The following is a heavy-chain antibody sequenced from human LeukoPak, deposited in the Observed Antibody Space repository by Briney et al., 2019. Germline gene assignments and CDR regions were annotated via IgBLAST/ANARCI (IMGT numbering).Heavy chain of an antibody. V-gene: IGHV3-21*01. CDR3: ARGPLDRTVLIDY. D-gene: IGHD1/OR15-1a*01. CDR2: ISSSSSYI. Sequence: GGSLRLSCAASGFTFSSYEMNWVRQAPGKGLEWVSSISSSSSYIYYADSVKGRFTISRDNAKNSLYLQMNSLRAEDTAVYYCARGPLDRTVLIDYWGQGTLVTVSS. J-gene: IGHJ4*02. CDR1: GFTFSSYE.